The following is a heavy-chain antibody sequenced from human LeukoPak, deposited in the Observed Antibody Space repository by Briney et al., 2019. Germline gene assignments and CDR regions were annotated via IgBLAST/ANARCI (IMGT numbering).Heavy chain of an antibody. V-gene: IGHV4-38-2*02. D-gene: IGHD3-16*01. J-gene: IGHJ3*02. CDR3: ARQARGDAFDI. CDR1: GYSISSGYY. Sequence: PSETLSLTCTVSGYSISSGYYWGWIRQPPEKGLEWIGSIYHSGSTYYIPSLKSRVTISVDTSKNQFSLELGSVTAADTAVYYCARQARGDAFDIWGQGTMVTVSS. CDR2: IYHSGST.